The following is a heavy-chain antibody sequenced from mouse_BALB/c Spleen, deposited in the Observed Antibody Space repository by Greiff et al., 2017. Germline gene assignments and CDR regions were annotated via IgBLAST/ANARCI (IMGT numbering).Heavy chain of an antibody. CDR1: GYTFTDYE. Sequence: QVQLQQSGAELVRPGASVTLSCKASGYTFTDYEMHWVKQTPVHGLEWIGAIDPETGGTAYNQKFKGKATLTADKSSSTAYMELRSLTSEDSAVYYCTRSDGGFAYWGQGTLVTVSA. D-gene: IGHD2-3*01. CDR3: TRSDGGFAY. CDR2: IDPETGGT. V-gene: IGHV1-15*01. J-gene: IGHJ3*01.